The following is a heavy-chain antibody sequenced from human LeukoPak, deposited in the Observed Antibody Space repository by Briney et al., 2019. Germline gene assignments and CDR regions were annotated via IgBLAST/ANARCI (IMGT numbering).Heavy chain of an antibody. D-gene: IGHD6-13*01. CDR3: ERAQYSSSPLYYGMDV. J-gene: IGHJ6*02. Sequence: SETLSLTCTVSGGSISSYYWSWVRQPPGKGLEWIGYFYYSGSTNYNPSLKSRVTILVDTSKNQFSLKLSSVTAADTALYYCERAQYSSSPLYYGMDVWGQGTTVTVSS. CDR2: FYYSGST. V-gene: IGHV4-59*08. CDR1: GGSISSYY.